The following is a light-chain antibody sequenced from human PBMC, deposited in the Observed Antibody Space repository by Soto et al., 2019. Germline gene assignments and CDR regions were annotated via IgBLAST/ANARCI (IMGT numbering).Light chain of an antibody. CDR3: QQSYSTTWT. Sequence: DIQMTQSPSSLSASVGDRVTITCRASQGISTYLNWYQQKPGKAPKLLIYAASSLQSGVPSRFSGSESETDFTLTISSLQPEDFANYSCQQSYSTTWTFGQVTKVDIK. J-gene: IGKJ1*01. CDR2: AAS. CDR1: QGISTY. V-gene: IGKV1-39*01.